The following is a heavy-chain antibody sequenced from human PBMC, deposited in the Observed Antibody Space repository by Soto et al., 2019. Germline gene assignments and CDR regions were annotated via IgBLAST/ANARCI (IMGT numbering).Heavy chain of an antibody. V-gene: IGHV5-51*01. CDR1: GYSFTNYW. J-gene: IGHJ4*02. CDR3: ARGANPSGYYFDY. Sequence: AGESLKISCKASGYSFTNYWIGWVRQMPGKGLEWMGIIYPGDSDTRYSPSFQGQVTISADKSISTAYLQWSSLEASDTAMYYCARGANPSGYYFDYWGQGTLVTVSS. CDR2: IYPGDSDT. D-gene: IGHD3-3*01.